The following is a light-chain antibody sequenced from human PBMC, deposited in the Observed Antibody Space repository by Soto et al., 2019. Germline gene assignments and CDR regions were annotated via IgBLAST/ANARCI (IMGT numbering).Light chain of an antibody. CDR2: GAS. J-gene: IGKJ5*01. Sequence: EIVMTQSPATLSLSPGERATLSCRASQSVDKYLAWYQQKPGQAPRLLIYGASSRATGIPDRFTGSGSGTDFTLTINRVEPEDFAVYYCQQRSNWPITFGQGTRLEIK. CDR1: QSVDKY. V-gene: IGKV3-11*01. CDR3: QQRSNWPIT.